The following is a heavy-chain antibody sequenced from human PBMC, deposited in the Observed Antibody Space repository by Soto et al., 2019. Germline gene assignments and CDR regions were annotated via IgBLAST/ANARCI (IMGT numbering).Heavy chain of an antibody. V-gene: IGHV4-39*01. D-gene: IGHD6-13*01. CDR3: ARQQLAGHFDY. J-gene: IGHJ4*02. CDR2: IYYSGST. Sequence: QLQLQESGPGLVKPSETLSLTCTVSGGSISSSSYYWGWIRQPPGKGLEWIGSIYYSGSTYYNPSLKSRVTISVDTSKNQFSLKLSSVTAADTAVYYCARQQLAGHFDYWGQGTLVTVSS. CDR1: GGSISSSSYY.